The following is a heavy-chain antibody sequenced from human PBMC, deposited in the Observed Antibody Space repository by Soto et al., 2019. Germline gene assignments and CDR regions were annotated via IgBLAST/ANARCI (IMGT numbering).Heavy chain of an antibody. D-gene: IGHD6-19*01. J-gene: IGHJ4*02. Sequence: QVQLQESGPGLVKPSGTLSLTCAVSGGSISSNNWWHWVRQPPGKGREWIGEIYHSGGTNYSLSLKSRVTMSVDEYKNQFSLSLSSRTAADTAVYYCARERGAGTDQGFDFWGQGTLVTVSS. CDR3: ARERGAGTDQGFDF. CDR2: IYHSGGT. CDR1: GGSISSNNW. V-gene: IGHV4-4*02.